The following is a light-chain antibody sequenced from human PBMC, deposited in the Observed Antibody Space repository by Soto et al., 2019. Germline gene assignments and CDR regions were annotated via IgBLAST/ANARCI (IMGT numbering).Light chain of an antibody. V-gene: IGLV2-14*01. J-gene: IGLJ1*01. Sequence: QSVLTQPSSVSGSPGQSITISCTGTSGDIGSYNRVSWYQQHPGKAPKLIIYEVTDRPSGVSNRFSGSKYGNTDSLTISGLQAEDQAEYYCSSYTNINTRACVFGTGTKVTVL. CDR3: SSYTNINTRACV. CDR1: SGDIGSYNR. CDR2: EVT.